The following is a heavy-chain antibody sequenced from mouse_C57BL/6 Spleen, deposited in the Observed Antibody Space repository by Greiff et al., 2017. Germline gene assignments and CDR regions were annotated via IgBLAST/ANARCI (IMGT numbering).Heavy chain of an antibody. J-gene: IGHJ4*01. CDR2: IDPSDSYT. V-gene: IGHV1-69*01. Sequence: QVQLQQPGAELVMPGASVKLSCKASGYTFTSYWMHWVKQRPGQGLEWIGEIDPSDSYTNYNQKFKGKSTLTVDKSSSTAYMQLSSLTSEDSAVYYCARGDGSSYDYYAMDDWGQGTSVTVSS. D-gene: IGHD1-1*01. CDR3: ARGDGSSYDYYAMDD. CDR1: GYTFTSYW.